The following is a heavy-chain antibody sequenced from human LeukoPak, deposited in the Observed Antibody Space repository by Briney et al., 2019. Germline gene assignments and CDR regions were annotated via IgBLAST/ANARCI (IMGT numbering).Heavy chain of an antibody. Sequence: GGSLRLSCAASGFTFSSYGMHWVRQAPGKGLEWVAVISYDGSNKYYADSVKGRFTISRDNSKNTLYLQMNSLRAEDTAVYYCAKDIVVVTASYFDYWGQGTLVTVSS. V-gene: IGHV3-30*18. CDR2: ISYDGSNK. J-gene: IGHJ4*02. CDR3: AKDIVVVTASYFDY. D-gene: IGHD2-21*02. CDR1: GFTFSSYG.